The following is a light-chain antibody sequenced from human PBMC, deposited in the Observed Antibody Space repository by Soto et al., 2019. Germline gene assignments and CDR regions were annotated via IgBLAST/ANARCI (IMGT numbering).Light chain of an antibody. CDR3: SATDDSLSGPV. CDR2: SND. V-gene: IGLV1-47*02. CDR1: SSNVETNY. J-gene: IGLJ2*01. Sequence: QSVLTQPPSASGTPGQRVTISCSGSSSNVETNYVYWYQQLPGMAPKLLIYSNDQRPSGVPDRFSASKSGTSASLAISGLRSEDEADYYCSATDDSLSGPVFGGGTKLTVL.